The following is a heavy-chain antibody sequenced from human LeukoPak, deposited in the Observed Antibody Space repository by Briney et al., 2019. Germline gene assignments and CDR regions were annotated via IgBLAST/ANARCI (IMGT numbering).Heavy chain of an antibody. Sequence: PSETLSLTCAVYGGSFSGYYWSWIRQPPGKGLEWIGEINHSGSTNYNPSLKSRVTISVDTSKNQSSLKLSSVTAADTAVYYCARYPGSEGYFDYWGQGTLVTVSS. CDR2: INHSGST. CDR3: ARYPGSEGYFDY. V-gene: IGHV4-34*01. J-gene: IGHJ4*02. D-gene: IGHD1-14*01. CDR1: GGSFSGYY.